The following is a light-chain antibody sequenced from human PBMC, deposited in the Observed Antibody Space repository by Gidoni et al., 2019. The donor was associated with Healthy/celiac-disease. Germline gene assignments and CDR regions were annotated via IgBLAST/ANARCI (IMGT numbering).Light chain of an antibody. CDR2: GAS. CDR3: QQYNNWPRT. Sequence: ILITQSPATLSVSPGERATLSCRASQSVSSNLAWYQQKPGQAPRLLIYGASTRATGIPARFSGSGSGTEFTLTISSLQSEDFAIYYCQQYNNWPRTFGQGTKVEIK. V-gene: IGKV3-15*01. CDR1: QSVSSN. J-gene: IGKJ1*01.